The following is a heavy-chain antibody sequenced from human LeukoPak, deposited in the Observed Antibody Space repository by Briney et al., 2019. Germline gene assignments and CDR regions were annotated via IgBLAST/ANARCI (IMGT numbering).Heavy chain of an antibody. Sequence: GASVKVSCKASGGTFSSYAISWVRQAPGQGLEWMGGIIPIFGTANYAQKFQGRVTITADESTSTAYMELSSLRSEDTAVYYCAAIGGTAMVDFDYWGQGTLVTVSS. CDR1: GGTFSSYA. CDR3: AAIGGTAMVDFDY. V-gene: IGHV1-69*13. D-gene: IGHD5-18*01. CDR2: IIPIFGTA. J-gene: IGHJ4*02.